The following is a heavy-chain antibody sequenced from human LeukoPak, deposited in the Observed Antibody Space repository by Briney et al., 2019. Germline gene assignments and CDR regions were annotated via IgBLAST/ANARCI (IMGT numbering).Heavy chain of an antibody. J-gene: IGHJ3*01. Sequence: SETLSLTCTVSGGSLSSGDYYWSWIRQPPGKGLEWIGYIHHSGNTYYNPSLKSRVTISVDTSRSQFSLKLSSVTAADTAVYYCARGTYNTSPPDLWGQGTMVTVSS. V-gene: IGHV4-30-4*02. CDR3: ARGTYNTSPPDL. D-gene: IGHD1-14*01. CDR2: IHHSGNT. CDR1: GGSLSSGDYY.